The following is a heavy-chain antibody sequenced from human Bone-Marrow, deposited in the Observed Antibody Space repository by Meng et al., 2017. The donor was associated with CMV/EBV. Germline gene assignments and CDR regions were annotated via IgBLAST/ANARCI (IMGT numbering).Heavy chain of an antibody. D-gene: IGHD2-2*01. CDR1: GGSISSGDYY. Sequence: SGGSISSGDYYWSWIRQPPGKGLEWIGYIYYSGSTYCNPSLKSRVTISVDTSKNQFSLKLSSVTAADTAVYYCARVVVVVPAARFDPWGQGTLVTVSS. CDR2: IYYSGST. J-gene: IGHJ5*02. CDR3: ARVVVVVPAARFDP. V-gene: IGHV4-30-4*08.